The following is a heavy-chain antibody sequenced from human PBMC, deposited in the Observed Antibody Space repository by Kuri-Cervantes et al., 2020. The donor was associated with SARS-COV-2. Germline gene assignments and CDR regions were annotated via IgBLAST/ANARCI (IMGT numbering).Heavy chain of an antibody. V-gene: IGHV3-23*01. D-gene: IGHD6-13*01. CDR2: ISGSGGST. CDR1: GFTFSSYA. Sequence: GGSLRLSCAASGFTFSSYAMSWVRQAPGKGLEWVSAISGSGGSTYYADSVKGRFTISRDNSKNTLYLQMNSLRAEDTAVYYCAVNGYSSSWYGYWGQGTLVTVSS. J-gene: IGHJ4*02. CDR3: AVNGYSSSWYGY.